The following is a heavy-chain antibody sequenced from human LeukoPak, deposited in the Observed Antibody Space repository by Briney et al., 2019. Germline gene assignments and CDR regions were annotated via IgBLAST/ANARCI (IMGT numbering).Heavy chain of an antibody. J-gene: IGHJ4*02. CDR2: IWYDGSNK. D-gene: IGHD3-16*02. V-gene: IGHV3-33*01. CDR1: GFTLSSYG. Sequence: GGSLRLSCAASGFTLSSYGMHWVRQAPGKGLEWVAVIWYDGSNKYYADSVKGRFTISRDNSKNTLYLQMNSLRAEDTAVYYCARDRRRPPLGELSFAFDYWGQGTLVTVSS. CDR3: ARDRRRPPLGELSFAFDY.